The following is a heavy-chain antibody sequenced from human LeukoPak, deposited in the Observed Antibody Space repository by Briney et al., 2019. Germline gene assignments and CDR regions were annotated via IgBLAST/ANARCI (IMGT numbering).Heavy chain of an antibody. Sequence: GGSLRLSCAASGFTFSSYGMHWVRQAPGKGLEWVAFIRYDGSNKYYADSVKGRFTIPRDNSKNTLYLQMNSLRAEDTAVYYCAKPDSNNDFWSGYFIHAFDIWGQGTMVTVSS. J-gene: IGHJ3*02. CDR3: AKPDSNNDFWSGYFIHAFDI. CDR2: IRYDGSNK. V-gene: IGHV3-30*02. D-gene: IGHD3-3*01. CDR1: GFTFSSYG.